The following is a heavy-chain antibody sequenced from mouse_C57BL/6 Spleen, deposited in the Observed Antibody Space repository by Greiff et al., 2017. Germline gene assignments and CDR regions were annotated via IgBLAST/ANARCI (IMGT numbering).Heavy chain of an antibody. CDR3: ARYYYGSSWFAY. CDR1: GFSLSTSGMG. D-gene: IGHD1-1*01. J-gene: IGHJ3*01. CDR2: IYWDDDK. V-gene: IGHV8-12*01. Sequence: QVTLKVCGPGILQSSQTLSLTCSFSGFSLSTSGMGVSWIRQPSGKGLEWLAHIYWDDDKRYNPSLKSRLTISKDTSRNQVFLKITSVDTADTATYYCARYYYGSSWFAYGGQGTLVTVSA.